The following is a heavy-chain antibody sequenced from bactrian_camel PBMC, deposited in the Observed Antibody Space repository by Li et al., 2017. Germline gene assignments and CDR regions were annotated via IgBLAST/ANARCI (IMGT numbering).Heavy chain of an antibody. V-gene: IGHV3S53*01. Sequence: HVQLVESGGGSVEAGGSLRLSCSISGRTYNDHCVAWFRQIPGKEREGVAAIDSGSRTSYGDSVKGRVTISKDNAKNTLDLQMNSLRPQDTAMYYCAADTLCQIGGTWLWEVYDIRGQGTQVTVS. CDR1: GRTYNDHC. CDR2: IDSGSRT. CDR3: AADTLCQIGGTWLWEVYDI. D-gene: IGHD2*01. J-gene: IGHJ4*01.